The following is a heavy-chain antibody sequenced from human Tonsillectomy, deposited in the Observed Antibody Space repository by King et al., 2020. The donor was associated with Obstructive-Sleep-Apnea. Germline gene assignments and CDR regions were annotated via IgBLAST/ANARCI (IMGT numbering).Heavy chain of an antibody. D-gene: IGHD5-24*01. J-gene: IGHJ4*02. Sequence: QLQESGPGLVKPSETLSLTCTVSGGSISSYYWSWIRQPPGKGPEWIGYIYYSGSTKYNPSLKSRVTMSVDTSKNQFSLKLSSVTAADTAVYYCARGGRWLQFSYWGQGTLVTVSS. CDR2: IYYSGST. V-gene: IGHV4-59*01. CDR3: ARGGRWLQFSY. CDR1: GGSISSYY.